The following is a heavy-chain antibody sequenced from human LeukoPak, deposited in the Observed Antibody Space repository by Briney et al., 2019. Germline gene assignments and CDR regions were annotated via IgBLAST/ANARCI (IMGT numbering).Heavy chain of an antibody. Sequence: GASVTVSFMASGYTFPMYYIHWVRPAPGQGLAWMGLINPSDGATTYAQRFQCRVTMTRDMTTTTEYMDLRSLRSEDTAVYYCARGADMTPISGYYSFVYWGQGTLVSVSS. V-gene: IGHV1-46*01. CDR2: INPSDGAT. CDR3: ARGADMTPISGYYSFVY. CDR1: GYTFPMYY. J-gene: IGHJ4*02. D-gene: IGHD5-12*01.